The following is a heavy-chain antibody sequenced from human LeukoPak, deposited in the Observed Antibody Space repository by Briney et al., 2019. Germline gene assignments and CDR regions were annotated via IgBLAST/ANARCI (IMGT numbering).Heavy chain of an antibody. CDR2: LDSHGGST. CDR1: GLTFSYHW. J-gene: IGHJ5*02. V-gene: IGHV3-74*03. D-gene: IGHD2/OR15-2a*01. Sequence: PGGSLRLSCVASGLTFSYHWMHWVRQAPGKGLLWVSRLDSHGGSTAYADSVKGRFTISRDNAKNTLYLQMNSLRVEDTAVYYCARAYDFGNWFDPWGQGILVTVSS. CDR3: ARAYDFGNWFDP.